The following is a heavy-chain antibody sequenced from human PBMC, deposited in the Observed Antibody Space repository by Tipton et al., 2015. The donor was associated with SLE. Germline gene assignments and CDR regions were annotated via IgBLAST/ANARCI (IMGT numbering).Heavy chain of an antibody. D-gene: IGHD3-3*01. CDR2: ITGSDSTI. CDR1: GFTFSDYY. V-gene: IGHV3-11*04. J-gene: IGHJ6*02. Sequence: PLRLSCAASGFTFSDYYMSWIRQAPGKGLEWVSYITGSDSTIYYADSVKGRFTVSRDNAKNSLYLQMNSLRAEDTAVYYCARHYDFWSALWVWGQGTTVTVSS. CDR3: ARHYDFWSALWV.